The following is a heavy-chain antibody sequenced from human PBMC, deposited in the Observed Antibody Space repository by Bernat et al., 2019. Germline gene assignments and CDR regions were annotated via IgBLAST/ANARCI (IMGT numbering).Heavy chain of an antibody. J-gene: IGHJ6*02. D-gene: IGHD3-10*01. Sequence: QLQLQESGPGLVRPPETLSLTCAVSNGSVTSGPFYWAWIRRSPGRGLEWIGTIYSGGRTFYNPSLQSRIAMSVDTSNNQLSLDMRFVTAADTALYYCARHVLIRGVPYYYSDFGVWGQGTTVTVSS. V-gene: IGHV4-39*01. CDR1: NGSVTSGPFY. CDR2: IYSGGRT. CDR3: ARHVLIRGVPYYYSDFGV.